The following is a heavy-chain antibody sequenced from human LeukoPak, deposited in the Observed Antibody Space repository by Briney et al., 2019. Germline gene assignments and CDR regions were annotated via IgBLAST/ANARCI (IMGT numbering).Heavy chain of an antibody. J-gene: IGHJ6*02. CDR3: ARDPNYYDYYGMDV. CDR2: ISSSSSYI. V-gene: IGHV3-21*01. CDR1: GFTFSSYS. Sequence: GGSLRLSCAASGFTFSSYSMNWVRQAPGKGLEWVSSISSSSSYIYYADSVKGRFTISRDNAKNSLYLQMNSLRAEDTAVYYCARDPNYYDYYGMDVWGQGTTVTVSS.